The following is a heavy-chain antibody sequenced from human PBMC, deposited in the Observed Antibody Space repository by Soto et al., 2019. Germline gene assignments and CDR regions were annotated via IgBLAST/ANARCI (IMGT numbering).Heavy chain of an antibody. D-gene: IGHD2-21*01. J-gene: IGHJ4*02. V-gene: IGHV4-61*01. CDR1: GDSVSRGPHY. CDR3: ARRNSQGLVDF. Sequence: SETLSLTCNVSGDSVSRGPHYWSWSRQPPGRRLEWLGYVFGIQTTNTNPSLAGRVTISKDPSKNQFSLRLTSVTAVDTAVYYCARRNSQGLVDFWGRGTLVTVSS. CDR2: VFGIQTT.